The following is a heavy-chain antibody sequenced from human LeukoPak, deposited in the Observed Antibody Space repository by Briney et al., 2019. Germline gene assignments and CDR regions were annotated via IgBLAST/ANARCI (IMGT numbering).Heavy chain of an antibody. CDR3: AKELQYYDFWSGYYGMDV. J-gene: IGHJ6*02. Sequence: GGSLRLYCAASGFTLSSYAMSWVRQAPGKGLEWVSAISGSGGSTYYADPVKGRFTISRDNSKNTLYLQMNSLRAEDTAVYYCAKELQYYDFWSGYYGMDVWGQGTTVNVSS. CDR1: GFTLSSYA. D-gene: IGHD3-3*01. CDR2: ISGSGGST. V-gene: IGHV3-23*01.